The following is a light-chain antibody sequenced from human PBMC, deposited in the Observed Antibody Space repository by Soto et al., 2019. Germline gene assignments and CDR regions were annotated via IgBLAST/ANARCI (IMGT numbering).Light chain of an antibody. V-gene: IGLV2-11*01. CDR1: SSDVGGYDF. Sequence: QSALTQPRSVSGSPGQSVTISCTGSSSDVGGYDFVSWYQQHPGKAPKLMISDVSERPSGVPDRFSGSKSANTASLTISGLQAEDEADYFCSSYSISTAYLFGTGTKVTV. CDR3: SSYSISTAYL. J-gene: IGLJ1*01. CDR2: DVS.